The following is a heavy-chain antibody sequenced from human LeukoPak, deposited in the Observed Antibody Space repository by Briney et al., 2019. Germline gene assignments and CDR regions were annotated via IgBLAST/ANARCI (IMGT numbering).Heavy chain of an antibody. V-gene: IGHV1-2*02. CDR3: ARSFDSSGYLSFQH. CDR1: GYTFTGYY. D-gene: IGHD3-22*01. Sequence: ASVKVSCEASGYTFTGYYMRWVRQAPGQGLGWMGWINPNSGGTNYAQKFQGRVTMTRDTSISTAYMELSRLRSDDTAVYYCARSFDSSGYLSFQHWGQGTLVTVSS. CDR2: INPNSGGT. J-gene: IGHJ1*01.